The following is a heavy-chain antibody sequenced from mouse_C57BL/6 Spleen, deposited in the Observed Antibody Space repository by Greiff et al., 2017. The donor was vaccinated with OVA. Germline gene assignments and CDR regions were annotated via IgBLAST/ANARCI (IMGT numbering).Heavy chain of an antibody. J-gene: IGHJ3*01. CDR1: GYTFTDYY. D-gene: IGHD2-3*01. CDR2: LNPNNGGN. Sequence: VQLQQSGPELVKPGASVKISCKASGYTFTDYYMNWVKQRHGKSLEWIGDLNPNNGGNSYNQKFKGQATFTVDKSSSTAYTELRSLTSEDSAVYYCARCDCYYLWFAYWGQGTLVTVSA. V-gene: IGHV1-26*01. CDR3: ARCDCYYLWFAY.